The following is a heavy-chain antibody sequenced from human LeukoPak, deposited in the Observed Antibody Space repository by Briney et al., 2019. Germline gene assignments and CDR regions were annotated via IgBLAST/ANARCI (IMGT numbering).Heavy chain of an antibody. V-gene: IGHV3-7*01. D-gene: IGHD5-18*01. J-gene: IGHJ3*02. CDR1: GFTFTTSW. CDR3: ARGGSTAMFI. Sequence: PGGSLRLSCAPSGFTFTTSWMSWVRQAPGKGLEWLANIKPDGSEKNYVDSVRGRFTISRDNAKNSLYLEMNSLRAEDTAVYYCARGGSTAMFIWGQGTMVTVSS. CDR2: IKPDGSEK.